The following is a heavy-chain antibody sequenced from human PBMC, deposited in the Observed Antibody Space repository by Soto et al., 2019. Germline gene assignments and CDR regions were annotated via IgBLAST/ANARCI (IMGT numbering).Heavy chain of an antibody. CDR1: GFTLTTYG. CDR3: AKTIAPTNYDSSSPADY. J-gene: IGHJ4*02. V-gene: IGHV3-30*18. D-gene: IGHD3-22*01. Sequence: QVRLVESGGGVVQPERSLRLSCAASGFTLTTYGMHWVRQAPGKGLEWVAVISYDGSIKYYADSVKGRITISRDNSKSTLYLQMNTLRAEDTAIYYCAKTIAPTNYDSSSPADYWGQGTLVTVSS. CDR2: ISYDGSIK.